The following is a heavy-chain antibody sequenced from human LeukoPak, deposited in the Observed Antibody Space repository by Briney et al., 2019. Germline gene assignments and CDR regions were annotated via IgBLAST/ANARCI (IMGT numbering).Heavy chain of an antibody. CDR2: IRSKAYGKTA. CDR1: GFTFGDYA. J-gene: IGHJ4*02. D-gene: IGHD1-1*01. V-gene: IGHV3-49*03. Sequence: GGSLRLSCTASGFTFGDYAMSWIRQAPGKGLEWVGFIRSKAYGKTADYAASVKGRFTISRDDSKAIAYLQMNSLKTEDTAVYHCTRDRGAYNLYDYWGQGTLVTVSS. CDR3: TRDRGAYNLYDY.